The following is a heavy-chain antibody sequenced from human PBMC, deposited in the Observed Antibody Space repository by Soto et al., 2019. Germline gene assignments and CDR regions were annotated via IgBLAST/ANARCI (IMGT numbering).Heavy chain of an antibody. D-gene: IGHD2-15*01. CDR2: IIPIFGTA. J-gene: IGHJ6*02. Sequence: GASVKVSCKVSGGTFSSYAISWVRQAPGQGLEWMGGIIPIFGTANYAQKFQGRVTITADKSTSTAYMELSSLRSEDTAVYYCARDDVGCSGGSCYHEGYYGMDVWGQGTTVTV. CDR3: ARDDVGCSGGSCYHEGYYGMDV. CDR1: GGTFSSYA. V-gene: IGHV1-69*06.